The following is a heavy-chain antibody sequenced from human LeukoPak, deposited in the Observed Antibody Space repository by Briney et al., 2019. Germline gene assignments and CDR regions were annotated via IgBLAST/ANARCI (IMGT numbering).Heavy chain of an antibody. CDR1: GFTFSSYG. CDR3: AKDRIVGATILDY. D-gene: IGHD1-26*01. J-gene: IGHJ4*02. V-gene: IGHV3-23*01. Sequence: GGSLRLSCAASGFTFSSYGMHWVRQAPGKGLEWVSAISGSGGSTYYADSVKGRFTISRDNSKNTLYLQMNSLRAEDTAVYYCAKDRIVGATILDYWGQGTLVTVSS. CDR2: ISGSGGST.